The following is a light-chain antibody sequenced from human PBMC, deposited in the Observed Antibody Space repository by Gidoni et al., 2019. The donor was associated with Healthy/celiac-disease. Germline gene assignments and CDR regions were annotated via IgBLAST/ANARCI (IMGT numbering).Light chain of an antibody. CDR1: QSISSY. CDR3: QQSYSTPPGYT. Sequence: DPVTITCRASQSISSYLNWYQQKPGKAPKLLIYAASSLQSGVPSRFSGSGSGTDFTLTISSLQPEDFATYHCQQSYSTPPGYTFGQGTKLEIK. J-gene: IGKJ2*01. V-gene: IGKV1-39*01. CDR2: AAS.